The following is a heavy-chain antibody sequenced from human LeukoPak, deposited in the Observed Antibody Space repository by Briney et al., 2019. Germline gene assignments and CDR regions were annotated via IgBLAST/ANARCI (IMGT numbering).Heavy chain of an antibody. Sequence: GRSLRLSCAASGFTFSSYAMHWVRQAPGKGLEWVAVISYDGSNKYYADSVKGRFTISRDNSKNTLYLQMNSLRAEDTAVYYCARDFELGKKGYYFDYWGQGTLVTVSS. CDR1: GFTFSSYA. V-gene: IGHV3-30-3*01. CDR2: ISYDGSNK. J-gene: IGHJ4*02. D-gene: IGHD7-27*01. CDR3: ARDFELGKKGYYFDY.